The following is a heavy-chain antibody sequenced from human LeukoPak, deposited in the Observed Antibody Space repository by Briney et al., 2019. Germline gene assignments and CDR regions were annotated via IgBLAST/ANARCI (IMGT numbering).Heavy chain of an antibody. CDR3: SRSHDYGGLYFYYYMDV. CDR1: GGSISSRSDY. Sequence: SETLSPTCTVSGGSISSRSDYWGWIRQTPGRGLEWIGNLDSSGSTYYNPSLKSRVTISVGTSKNQFSLNLRSVTAADTAIYFCSRSHDYGGLYFYYYMDVWGKGTTVTVSS. D-gene: IGHD4-17*01. CDR2: LDSSGST. J-gene: IGHJ6*03. V-gene: IGHV4-39*01.